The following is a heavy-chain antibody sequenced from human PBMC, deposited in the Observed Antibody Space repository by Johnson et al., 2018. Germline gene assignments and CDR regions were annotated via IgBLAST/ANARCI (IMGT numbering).Heavy chain of an antibody. CDR1: GFAFSSYG. D-gene: IGHD6-13*01. CDR2: ISYDGSDK. Sequence: VQLVESGGGVVQPGRSLRLSCAASGFAFSSYGLHWVRQAPGKGLEWVAIISYDGSDKYYADSVKGRFTISRDNRKNSLYLQMNSRRNEDTALYYCVKDISRVGIAAAGTVGFQHWGQGTLVTGPS. J-gene: IGHJ1*01. CDR3: VKDISRVGIAAAGTVGFQH. V-gene: IGHV3-30*18.